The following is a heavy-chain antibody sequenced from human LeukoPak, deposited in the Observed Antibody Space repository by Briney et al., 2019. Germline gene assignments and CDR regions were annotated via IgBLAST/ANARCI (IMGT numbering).Heavy chain of an antibody. V-gene: IGHV4-39*01. Sequence: PSETLSLTCTVSGGSISSSSYYWGWIRQPPGKGLEWIGSIYYSGSTYYNPSLKSRVTISVDTSKNQFSLKLSSVTAADTAVYYCAALYSSGWYVLDYWGQGTLVTVSS. CDR2: IYYSGST. CDR3: AALYSSGWYVLDY. CDR1: GGSISSSSYY. D-gene: IGHD6-19*01. J-gene: IGHJ4*02.